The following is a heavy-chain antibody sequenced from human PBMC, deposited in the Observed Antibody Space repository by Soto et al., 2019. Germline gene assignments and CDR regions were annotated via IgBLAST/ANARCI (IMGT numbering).Heavy chain of an antibody. Sequence: TSETLSLTFTVSGGSISSGGYYWSWIRQHPGKGLEWIGYIYYSGSTYYNPSLKSRVTISVDTSKNQFSLKLSSVTAADTAVYYCARRLRGYSGYDFAFDIWRQGTMVTVSS. CDR1: GGSISSGGYY. V-gene: IGHV4-31*03. J-gene: IGHJ3*02. D-gene: IGHD5-12*01. CDR2: IYYSGST. CDR3: ARRLRGYSGYDFAFDI.